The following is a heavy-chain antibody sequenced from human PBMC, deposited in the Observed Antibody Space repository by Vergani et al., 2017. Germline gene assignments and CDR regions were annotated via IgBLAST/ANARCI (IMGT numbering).Heavy chain of an antibody. CDR1: GFSFRGHG. CDR2: ISYDGDRR. D-gene: IGHD4-11*01. J-gene: IGHJ4*02. Sequence: QVHLVESGGGVVQPGRSLTLSCVASGFSFRGHGMHWVRQAPGKGLEWVAMISYDGDRRGYGDFAKGRFTVSRDSSKTVDLQMNSLRVEDTAMYFCAKDLSYSTAWPHFGSRGQGTLVTVSS. CDR3: AKDLSYSTAWPHFGS. V-gene: IGHV3-30*18.